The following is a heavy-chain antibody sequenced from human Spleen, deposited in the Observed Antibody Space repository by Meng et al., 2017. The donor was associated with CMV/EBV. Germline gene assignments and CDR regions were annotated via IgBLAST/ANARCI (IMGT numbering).Heavy chain of an antibody. CDR1: GYIFIDKY. J-gene: IGHJ3*02. V-gene: IGHV1-2*02. CDR2: INPKSGKT. Sequence: ASVKVSCKTSGYIFIDKYLHWVRQAPGQGLEWMGCINPKSGKTDYAQKFKGRVTMTRDTSISTAYMELSRLRSDDTAVYYCARDSLYSYGSGAFDIWGQGTMVTVSS. D-gene: IGHD5-18*01. CDR3: ARDSLYSYGSGAFDI.